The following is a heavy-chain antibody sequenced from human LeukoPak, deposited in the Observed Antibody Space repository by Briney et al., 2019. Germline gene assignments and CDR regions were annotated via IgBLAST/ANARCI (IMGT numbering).Heavy chain of an antibody. Sequence: AASVKVSCKASGYTFTDNYIHWLRQAPGQGLEWMAWINANSGGAKYAQKFQGRVTMTRDTSINTAYMQLERLTSDDTAIYYCARNVYCGGDCNTIDYWGRGTLVTVSS. D-gene: IGHD2-21*01. V-gene: IGHV1-2*02. CDR2: INANSGGA. J-gene: IGHJ4*02. CDR3: ARNVYCGGDCNTIDY. CDR1: GYTFTDNY.